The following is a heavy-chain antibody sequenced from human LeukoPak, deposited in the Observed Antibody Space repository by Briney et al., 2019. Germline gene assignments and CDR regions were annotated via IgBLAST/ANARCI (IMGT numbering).Heavy chain of an antibody. CDR3: TCNPFIAVAATGWFDP. J-gene: IGHJ5*02. V-gene: IGHV1-8*01. Sequence: ASVKVSCKASGCTFTSYDINWVRQATGQGLEWMGWMNPNSGNTGYAQKFQGRVTMTRNTSISTAYMELSSLRSEDTAVYYCTCNPFIAVAATGWFDPWGQGTLVTVSS. D-gene: IGHD6-19*01. CDR1: GCTFTSYD. CDR2: MNPNSGNT.